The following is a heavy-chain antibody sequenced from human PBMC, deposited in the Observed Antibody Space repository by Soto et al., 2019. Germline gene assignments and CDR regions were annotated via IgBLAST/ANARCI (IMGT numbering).Heavy chain of an antibody. CDR1: GGSFSGYY. J-gene: IGHJ4*02. CDR2: INHSGST. V-gene: IGHV4-34*01. D-gene: IGHD3-9*01. CDR3: ARKGLWYYDILTGYYYFDY. Sequence: QVQLQQWGAGLLKPSETLSLTCAVYGGSFSGYYWSWIRQPPGKGLEWIGEINHSGSTNYNPSLKSRVTRSVDTSKNQFSLKLSSVTAADTAVYYCARKGLWYYDILTGYYYFDYWGQGTLVTVSS.